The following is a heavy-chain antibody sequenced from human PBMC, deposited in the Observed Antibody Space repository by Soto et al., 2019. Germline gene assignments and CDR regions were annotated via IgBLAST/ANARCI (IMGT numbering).Heavy chain of an antibody. J-gene: IGHJ3*02. CDR3: ARLQFPDVTGAFDI. CDR1: GGSMSNYY. CDR2: INVNGNN. Sequence: SETLSLTCSVSGGSMSNYYWWSWIRQSAGKGLEYIGRINVNGNNNYNPSVRSRVTMSVDTSKDQFSLELGSVTAADTATYYCARLQFPDVTGAFDIWGQGTMLTVSS. V-gene: IGHV4-4*07. D-gene: IGHD2-21*01.